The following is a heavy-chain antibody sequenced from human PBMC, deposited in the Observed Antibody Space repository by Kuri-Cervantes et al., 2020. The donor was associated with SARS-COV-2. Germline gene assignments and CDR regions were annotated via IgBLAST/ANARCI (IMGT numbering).Heavy chain of an antibody. CDR2: ISYDGSNK. CDR3: ADLTEDFWSGYLGAH. J-gene: IGHJ4*02. D-gene: IGHD3-3*01. V-gene: IGHV3-30*03. CDR1: GFTFSSYG. Sequence: GESLKISCAASGFTFSSYGMHWVRQAPGKGLEWVAVISYDGSNKYYADSVKGRFTISRDNSKNTLYLQMNSLRAEDTAVYYCADLTEDFWSGYLGAHWGQGTLVTVSS.